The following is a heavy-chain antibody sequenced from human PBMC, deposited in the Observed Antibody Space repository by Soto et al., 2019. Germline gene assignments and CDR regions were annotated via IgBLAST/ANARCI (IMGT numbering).Heavy chain of an antibody. D-gene: IGHD1-20*01. CDR3: AHRRETPWSDNSNGNNWFDT. V-gene: IGHV2-5*02. J-gene: IGHJ5*02. CDR2: IYWDDDK. Sequence: QITLKESGPTLVKPTQTLTLTCTFSGFSLSTSGVGVGWIRQPPGKALEWLALIYWDDDKRYRPSLKSRLTITKDTSKNQVVLTMTKMDPVDTATYYCAHRRETPWSDNSNGNNWFDTWGQGTLVTVSS. CDR1: GFSLSTSGVG.